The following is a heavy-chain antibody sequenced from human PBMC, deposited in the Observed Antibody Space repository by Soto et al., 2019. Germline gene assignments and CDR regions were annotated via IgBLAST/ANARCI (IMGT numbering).Heavy chain of an antibody. D-gene: IGHD3-9*01. J-gene: IGHJ6*03. CDR2: IYYSGST. V-gene: IGHV4-39*01. Sequence: QLQLQESGPGLVKPSETLSLTCTVSGGSISSSSYYWGWIRQPPGKGLEWIGSIYYSGSTYYNPSLKSRVTISVDTSKNQFSLKLSSVTAADTAVYYCARHYNDILTGYFYYYYYMDVWGKGTTVTVSS. CDR3: ARHYNDILTGYFYYYYYMDV. CDR1: GGSISSSSYY.